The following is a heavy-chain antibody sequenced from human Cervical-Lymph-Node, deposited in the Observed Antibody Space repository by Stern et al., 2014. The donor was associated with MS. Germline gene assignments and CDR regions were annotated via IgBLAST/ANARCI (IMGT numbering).Heavy chain of an antibody. Sequence: VQLAESGGGVVQPGRSLRLSCAASGFTFSNFGMHWVRQAPGKGLEWVTLISYDGGNEYYADFVKGRFTISRDDSKNKVYLQLNSLRPEDTAVYYCAKGRTVAGKGVGAFDVWGQGTLVTVSS. V-gene: IGHV3-30*18. D-gene: IGHD6-19*01. CDR2: ISYDGGNE. CDR3: AKGRTVAGKGVGAFDV. J-gene: IGHJ3*01. CDR1: GFTFSNFG.